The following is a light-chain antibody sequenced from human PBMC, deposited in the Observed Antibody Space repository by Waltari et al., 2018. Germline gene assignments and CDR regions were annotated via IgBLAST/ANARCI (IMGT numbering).Light chain of an antibody. CDR1: RDIANN. J-gene: IGKJ4*01. V-gene: IGKV1-6*02. CDR3: QQGYDFPCT. CDR2: MAS. Sequence: IQMTQSPSSLSASIGDTITITCRASRDIANNLNWYQQQSGKAPKLLIYMASSLQSGVPSRFSGSGSGTDFSLTISSLQPEDFATYYCQQGYDFPCTFGRGTKVEIK.